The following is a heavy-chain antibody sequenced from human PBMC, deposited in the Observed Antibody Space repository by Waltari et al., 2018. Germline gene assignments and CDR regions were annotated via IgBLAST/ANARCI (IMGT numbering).Heavy chain of an antibody. J-gene: IGHJ4*02. D-gene: IGHD2-15*01. CDR2: INHSGST. V-gene: IGHV4-34*01. CDR1: GGSFSGYY. Sequence: QVQLQQWGAGLLKPSETLSLTCAVYGGSFSGYYWSWIRQPPGEGLEWIGEINHSGSTNYNPSLKSRVTISVDTSKNQFSLKLSSVTAADTAVYYCARGFRGGGGVVVVAGPFDYWGQGTLVTVSS. CDR3: ARGFRGGGGVVVVAGPFDY.